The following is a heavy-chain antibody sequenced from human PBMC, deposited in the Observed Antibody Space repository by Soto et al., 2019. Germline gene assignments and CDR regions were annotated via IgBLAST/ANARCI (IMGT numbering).Heavy chain of an antibody. D-gene: IGHD4-17*01. CDR1: GFTFSSYS. V-gene: IGHV3-48*01. CDR2: ISSSSSTI. J-gene: IGHJ5*02. CDR3: ARVSSRLRFDP. Sequence: EVQLVEAGGGLVQPGGALRLSCAASGFTFSSYSMNWVRQAPGKGLEWVLYISSSSSTIYYADSVKGRFTTSRDNAKNSLYLQMNSLRAEDTGVYYCARVSSRLRFDPWCQGTLVTVSS.